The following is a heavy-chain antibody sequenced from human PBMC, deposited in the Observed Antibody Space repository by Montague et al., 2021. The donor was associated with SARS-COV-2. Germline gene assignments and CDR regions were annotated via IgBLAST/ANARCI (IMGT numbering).Heavy chain of an antibody. J-gene: IGHJ6*02. CDR3: ARDLGLVPAMVYYYYYGMDV. CDR2: ISTSSSTI. V-gene: IGHV3-48*02. Sequence: SLRLSCAASGFTFGSYSMNWVRQAPGKGLEWVSYISTSSSTIYYADSVKGRFTISRDNAKNSLYLQMNSLRDEDTAVYYCARDLGLVPAMVYYYYYGMDVWGQGTTVTVSS. CDR1: GFTFGSYS. D-gene: IGHD5-18*01.